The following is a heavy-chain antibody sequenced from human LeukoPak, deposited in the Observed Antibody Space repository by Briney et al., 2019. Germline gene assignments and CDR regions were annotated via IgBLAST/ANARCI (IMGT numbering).Heavy chain of an antibody. D-gene: IGHD3-22*01. CDR1: GFTFSSYN. V-gene: IGHV3-21*01. CDR3: ARDVVNYYDSSGPGF. CDR2: ITSSSYI. Sequence: GGSLRLSCAASGFTFSSYNMNWVRQAPGKGLEWVSSITSSSYIYYADSVKGRFTISRDNAKNSLYLQMNSLRAEDTAVYYCARDVVNYYDSSGPGFWGQGTLVTVSS. J-gene: IGHJ4*02.